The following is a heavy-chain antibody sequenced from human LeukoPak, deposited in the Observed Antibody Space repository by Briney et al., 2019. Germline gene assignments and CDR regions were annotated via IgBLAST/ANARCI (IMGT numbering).Heavy chain of an antibody. D-gene: IGHD6-13*01. CDR3: ARARVSDGADYFDY. J-gene: IGHJ4*02. Sequence: SETLSLTCTVSGGSISSYYWSWIRQPAGKGLEWIGRIYTSGSTNYNPSLKSRVTMSVDTSKNQFSLKLSSVTAADTAMYYCARARVSDGADYFDYWGQGTLVTVSS. V-gene: IGHV4-4*07. CDR1: GGSISSYY. CDR2: IYTSGST.